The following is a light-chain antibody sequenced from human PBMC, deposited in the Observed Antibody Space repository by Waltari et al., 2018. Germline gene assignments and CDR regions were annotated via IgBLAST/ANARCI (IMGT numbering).Light chain of an antibody. CDR2: DTS. Sequence: EIVLTQSPGTLSLSPGERATLSCRASKSVTRYLAWYQQKPGLAPRLLIYDTSNRATGIPARFIGSGSGTDFSLTITSLESEDFAVYYCQQRANWPLTFGGGTKVEIK. CDR3: QQRANWPLT. V-gene: IGKV3-11*01. J-gene: IGKJ4*01. CDR1: KSVTRY.